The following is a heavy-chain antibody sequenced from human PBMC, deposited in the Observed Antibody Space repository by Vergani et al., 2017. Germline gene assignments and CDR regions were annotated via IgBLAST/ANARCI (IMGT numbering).Heavy chain of an antibody. D-gene: IGHD6-13*01. J-gene: IGHJ4*02. Sequence: EVQLVQSGAEVKKPGESLKISCKGSGYSFTSYWIGWVRQMPGKGLEWMGIIYPGGSDTRYSPSFQGQVTISADKSISTAYLQWSSLKASDTAMYYCARQMIPSSWGIAAEWVGFWDYWGQGTLVTVSS. CDR3: ARQMIPSSWGIAAEWVGFWDY. V-gene: IGHV5-51*01. CDR1: GYSFTSYW. CDR2: IYPGGSDT.